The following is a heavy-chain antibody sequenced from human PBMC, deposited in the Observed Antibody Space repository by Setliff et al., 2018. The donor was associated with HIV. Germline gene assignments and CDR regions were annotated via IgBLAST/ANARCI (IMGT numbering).Heavy chain of an antibody. Sequence: LSCAASGFPFSAYIMNWVRQAPGKGLEWIGEINHSGSTNYNPSLKSRVTISVDRSKNQFSLKLSSVTAADTAVYYCASRDTSRYFDDYWGQGTLVTVSS. CDR1: GFPFSAYI. J-gene: IGHJ4*02. CDR2: INHSGST. V-gene: IGHV4-34*01. CDR3: ASRDTSRYFDDY. D-gene: IGHD3-22*01.